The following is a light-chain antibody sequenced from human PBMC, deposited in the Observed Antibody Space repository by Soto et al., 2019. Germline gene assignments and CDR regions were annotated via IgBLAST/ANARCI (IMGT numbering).Light chain of an antibody. Sequence: EIVMTQSPATLSVSPGERATLSCSASQSVSSSLAWYQQKPGQAPRLLIYGASTRATGIPARFSGSGSGTEVTLTTSNLQSEDFAVYYCQQYNNWPPITFGQGTRLEMK. CDR1: QSVSSS. CDR3: QQYNNWPPIT. J-gene: IGKJ5*01. V-gene: IGKV3-15*01. CDR2: GAS.